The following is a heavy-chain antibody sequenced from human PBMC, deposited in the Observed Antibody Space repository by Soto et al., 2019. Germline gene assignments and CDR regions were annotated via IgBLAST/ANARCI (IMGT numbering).Heavy chain of an antibody. CDR1: GFTFSSYA. CDR3: ARIPPLLWFGELLSPLDY. CDR2: ISGSGGST. J-gene: IGHJ4*02. Sequence: GGSLRLSCAASGFTFSSYAMSWVRQAPGKGLEWVSAISGSGGSTYYADSVKGRVTMTRNTSISTAYMELSSLRSEDTAVYYCARIPPLLWFGELLSPLDYWGQGTLVTVSS. V-gene: IGHV3-23*01. D-gene: IGHD3-10*01.